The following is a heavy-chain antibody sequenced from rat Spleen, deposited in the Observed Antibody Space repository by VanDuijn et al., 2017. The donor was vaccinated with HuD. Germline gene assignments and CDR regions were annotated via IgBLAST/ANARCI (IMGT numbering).Heavy chain of an antibody. CDR2: ITNTGVST. CDR3: TRDNERSYVMDA. CDR1: GFTFNNNW. Sequence: EVQLVESGGGLVQPGRSLKLSCVASGFTFNNNWMTWIRQAPGKGLEWVASITNTGVSTYYSDSVKGRFTISRETAKSTLYLQMNSLRSEDTATYYCTRDNERSYVMDAWGQGASVTVSS. V-gene: IGHV5-31*01. J-gene: IGHJ4*01.